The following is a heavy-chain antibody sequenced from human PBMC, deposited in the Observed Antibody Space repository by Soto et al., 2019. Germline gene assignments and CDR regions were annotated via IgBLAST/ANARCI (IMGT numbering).Heavy chain of an antibody. D-gene: IGHD2-8*02. V-gene: IGHV2-5*02. CDR1: GFSLTTSGVG. CDR2: IYWDDDK. CDR3: AHRLYGTGQAWDFGYFDY. J-gene: IGHJ4*02. Sequence: QITLKESGPTLVKPTQTLTLTCTFSGFSLTTSGVGVGWIRQPPGEALEWLALIYWDDDKRYSPSLKNRLTIANDTSKNQVVLTMTNMDPVETATYYCAHRLYGTGQAWDFGYFDYWGQGNLVTVSS.